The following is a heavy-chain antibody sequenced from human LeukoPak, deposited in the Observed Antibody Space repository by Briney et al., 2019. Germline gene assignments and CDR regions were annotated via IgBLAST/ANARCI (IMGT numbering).Heavy chain of an antibody. J-gene: IGHJ4*02. D-gene: IGHD6-13*01. V-gene: IGHV3-74*01. CDR2: ISPTGSTT. CDR3: ARDRSSSWYSGPSFPDY. CDR1: GFSFSGHW. Sequence: GGSLRLSCTASGFSFSGHWMHWARQLPGKGLVWVSRISPTGSTTSYADSVKGRFTISRDNSKNTLYLQMNSLRAEDTAVYYCARDRSSSWYSGPSFPDYWGQGTLVTVSS.